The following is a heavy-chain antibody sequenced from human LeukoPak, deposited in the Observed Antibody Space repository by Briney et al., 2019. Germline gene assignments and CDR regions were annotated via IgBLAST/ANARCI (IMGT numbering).Heavy chain of an antibody. V-gene: IGHV4-61*01. CDR3: ARVPRSSGGVDY. D-gene: IGHD2-8*02. Sequence: SETLSLTCTVSGYSISSGYYWGWIRQPPGKGLEWIGYMYYSGSTNYNPSLKSRVTISVDTSKNQFSLKLSSVTAADTAVYYCARVPRSSGGVDYWGQGTLVTVSS. J-gene: IGHJ4*02. CDR2: MYYSGST. CDR1: GYSISSGYY.